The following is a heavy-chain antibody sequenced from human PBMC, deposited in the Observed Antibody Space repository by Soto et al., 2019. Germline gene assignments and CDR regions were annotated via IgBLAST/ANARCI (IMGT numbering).Heavy chain of an antibody. D-gene: IGHD6-6*01. V-gene: IGHV3-66*01. CDR2: IYSVGTT. CDR1: GFTVGNNY. Sequence: EVQLLESGGGLVQPGGSLRLSCVASGFTVGNNYMSWVRQAPGKGLEWVSLIYSVGTTHYADSVRGRFTISRDSSKNTLYLGMKRLRREDTAIYYCMNRPRAWGQGTLVTVSS. J-gene: IGHJ5*02. CDR3: MNRPRA.